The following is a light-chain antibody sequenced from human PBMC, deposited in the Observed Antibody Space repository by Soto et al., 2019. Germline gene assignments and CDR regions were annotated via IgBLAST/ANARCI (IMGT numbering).Light chain of an antibody. J-gene: IGKJ1*01. CDR1: QSVGIN. CDR3: HQYNSWPRT. Sequence: EIVLTQSPATLSVSPGERATLSCRASQSVGINLAWYQQKPGQSPRLLIYSASTTDTGIPPRFSGRGSGTEFTRTISRLQSEDFVVYYCHQYNSWPRTFGQGTKVEIK. CDR2: SAS. V-gene: IGKV3-15*01.